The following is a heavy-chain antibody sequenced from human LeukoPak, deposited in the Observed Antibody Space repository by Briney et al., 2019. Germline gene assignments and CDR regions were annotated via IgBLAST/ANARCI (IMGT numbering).Heavy chain of an antibody. CDR2: IKKDGSEK. V-gene: IGHV3-7*01. J-gene: IGHJ4*02. CDR3: ASHKY. CDR1: GFTFSDHW. Sequence: GGSLRLSCAASGFTFSDHWMSWVRQAPGKGLEWVANIKKDGSEKYYVDSVKGRFTISRDNTKNSLYLQMNSLRAEDTAVYYCASHKYWGQGPLVTVSS.